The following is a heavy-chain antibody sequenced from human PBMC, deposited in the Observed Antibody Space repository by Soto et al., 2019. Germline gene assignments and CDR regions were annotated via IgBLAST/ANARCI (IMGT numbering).Heavy chain of an antibody. Sequence: EVQLLESGGGLVQPGGSLRLSCAASGFTFSNHAMTWVRQAPGKGLEWVSTVSAGGGDTYIAASVRGRFTISRDNSKDTLYPQMNSLRPEDTAVYFCAKDGASDYYYYYMDVWGKGTTVTVSS. CDR2: VSAGGGDT. CDR1: GFTFSNHA. D-gene: IGHD3-10*01. V-gene: IGHV3-23*01. J-gene: IGHJ6*03. CDR3: AKDGASDYYYYYMDV.